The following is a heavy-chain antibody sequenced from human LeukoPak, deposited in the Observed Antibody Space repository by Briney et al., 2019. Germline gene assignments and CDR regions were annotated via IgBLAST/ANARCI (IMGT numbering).Heavy chain of an antibody. V-gene: IGHV4-59*01. CDR3: ARSHSAYGGFFDY. J-gene: IGHJ4*02. CDR2: IFYSGST. CDR1: GGSISNFY. Sequence: PSETLSLTCTVSGGSISNFYWSWIRQPPGKGLEWIGYIFYSGSTNYNPSLKSRVTISADTSKNQFSLKLTSLTAADTALYYCARSHSAYGGFFDYWGQGTLVSVSS. D-gene: IGHD4-23*01.